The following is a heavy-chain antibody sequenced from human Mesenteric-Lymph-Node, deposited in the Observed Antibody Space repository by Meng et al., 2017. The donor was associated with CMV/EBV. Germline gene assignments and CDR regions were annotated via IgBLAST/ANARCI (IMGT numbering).Heavy chain of an antibody. J-gene: IGHJ4*02. Sequence: QVQLHQGGTWRLKPSEALSVTCAVYGGSFSGYYWNWIRQSPEKGLEWIGEINHSGSTTYNPSFTSRIIISVDTSTNQISLNMSSVTAADTAVYYCARGSSYDILTGYFDYWGQGALVTVSS. CDR2: INHSGST. D-gene: IGHD3-9*01. V-gene: IGHV4-34*01. CDR1: GGSFSGYY. CDR3: ARGSSYDILTGYFDY.